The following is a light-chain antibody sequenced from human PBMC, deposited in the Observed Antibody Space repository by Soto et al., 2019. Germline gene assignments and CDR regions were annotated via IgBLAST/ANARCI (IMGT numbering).Light chain of an antibody. Sequence: EIVLTQSPATLSLSPGERATLSCRASQSVSSYLAWYQQKPGQAPRLLIYDASNRATGIPARFSGSGSGTDFTLTISSLEPEDFAVYYCQQRSNWPPIFTFGPGTKLHIK. CDR1: QSVSSY. CDR3: QQRSNWPPIFT. J-gene: IGKJ3*01. CDR2: DAS. V-gene: IGKV3-11*01.